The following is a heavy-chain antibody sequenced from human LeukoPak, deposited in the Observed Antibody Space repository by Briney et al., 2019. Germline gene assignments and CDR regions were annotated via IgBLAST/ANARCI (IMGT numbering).Heavy chain of an antibody. J-gene: IGHJ3*01. Sequence: ASVKVSCKASGYTFTGYYMHWVRQAPGQGLEWMGWINPNSGGTNYAQKFQGRVTMTRDTSISTAYMELSRLRSDDTAVYYCAKSRGGAYNDAFDFWGQGTMVTVSS. V-gene: IGHV1-2*02. CDR1: GYTFTGYY. CDR3: AKSRGGAYNDAFDF. D-gene: IGHD2-15*01. CDR2: INPNSGGT.